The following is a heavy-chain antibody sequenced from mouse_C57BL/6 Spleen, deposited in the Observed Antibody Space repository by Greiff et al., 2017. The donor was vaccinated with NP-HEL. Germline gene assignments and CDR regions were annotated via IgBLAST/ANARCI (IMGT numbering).Heavy chain of an antibody. D-gene: IGHD3-2*02. V-gene: IGHV1-69*01. CDR1: GYTFTSYW. CDR2: IDPSDSYT. Sequence: QVQLKQPGAELVMPGASVKLSCKASGYTFTSYWMHWVKQRPGQGLEWIGEIDPSDSYTNYNQKFKGKSTLTVDKSSSTAYMQLSSLTSEDSAVYYCARSASSGYLDYWGQGTTLTVSS. J-gene: IGHJ2*01. CDR3: ARSASSGYLDY.